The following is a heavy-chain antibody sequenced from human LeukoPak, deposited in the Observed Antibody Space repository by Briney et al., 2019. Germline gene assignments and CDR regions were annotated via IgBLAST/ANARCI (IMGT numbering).Heavy chain of an antibody. CDR1: GFSLNNNY. CDR3: AGGSYYGSGSRPGYIEY. Sequence: PGGSLRLSCAASGFSLNNNYMNWVRQATGKGLEWVSLMDNFGYKHYADSVEGRVTISRDSSRNTVYLQLNSLRAEDTAVYYCAGGSYYGSGSRPGYIEYWGQGTLVTVSS. J-gene: IGHJ4*02. V-gene: IGHV3-53*01. CDR2: MDNFGYK. D-gene: IGHD3-10*01.